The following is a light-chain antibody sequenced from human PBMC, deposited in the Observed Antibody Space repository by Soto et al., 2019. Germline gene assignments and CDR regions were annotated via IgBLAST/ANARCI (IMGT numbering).Light chain of an antibody. Sequence: QSALTQPASVSGSPGQSITISCTGTSSDVGSYNLVSWYQHHPGKAPKLMIYEGSKRPSGVSNRFSGSKSGNTASLTISGLQAEDEADYYCCSYAGSSFGGGTKLTVL. CDR3: CSYAGSS. CDR2: EGS. J-gene: IGLJ2*01. V-gene: IGLV2-23*01. CDR1: SSDVGSYNL.